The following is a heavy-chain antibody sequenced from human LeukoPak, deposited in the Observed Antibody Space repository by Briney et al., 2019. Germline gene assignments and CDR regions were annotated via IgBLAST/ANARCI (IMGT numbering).Heavy chain of an antibody. D-gene: IGHD1-26*01. CDR1: GFPFSSFA. V-gene: IGHV3-23*01. Sequence: GGSLRLSCAASGFPFSSFAMSWVRQAPGTGLEWVSAISGSGGSTYYADSVKGRFAISRDNSNNTLYLQMNSLRAEDTAVYFCAKDYRGIGTMGLFDFWGQGTLVTVSS. CDR3: AKDYRGIGTMGLFDF. J-gene: IGHJ4*02. CDR2: ISGSGGST.